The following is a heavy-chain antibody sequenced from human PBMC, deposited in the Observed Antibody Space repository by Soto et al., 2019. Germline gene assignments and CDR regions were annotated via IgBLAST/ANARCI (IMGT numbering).Heavy chain of an antibody. Sequence: SETLSLTCTVSGGSISSYYWSWIRQSPGKGLEWIGYIYYSGSTNYNPSLSGSTNYNPSLKSRVTISVDTSKNQFSLKLSSVTAADTAVYYCARQFVFSWTYYHTVWFDFRAQGTFVIVSS. V-gene: IGHV4-59*08. CDR2: IYYSGSTNYNPSLSGST. J-gene: IGHJ5*01. CDR3: ARQFVFSWTYYHTVWFDF. D-gene: IGHD3-10*01. CDR1: GGSISSYY.